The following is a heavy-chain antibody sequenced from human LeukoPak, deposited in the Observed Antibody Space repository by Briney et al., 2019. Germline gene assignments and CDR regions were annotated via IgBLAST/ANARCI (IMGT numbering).Heavy chain of an antibody. D-gene: IGHD3-10*01. V-gene: IGHV3-66*01. Sequence: GGSLRLSCAASGFTVSSNYMTWVRQAPGEGLEWVSVTYSGGTTYYADSVRGRFTISRDNSKNTLYLQMDSLRVEDTAVYYCARDYGSGSYYNLDYWGQGTLVTVSS. J-gene: IGHJ4*02. CDR1: GFTVSSNY. CDR2: TYSGGTT. CDR3: ARDYGSGSYYNLDY.